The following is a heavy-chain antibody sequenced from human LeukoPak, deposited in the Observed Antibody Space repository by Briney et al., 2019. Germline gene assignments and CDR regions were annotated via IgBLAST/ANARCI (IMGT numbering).Heavy chain of an antibody. CDR1: GGSISSGGYY. CDR2: IYYSGST. D-gene: IGHD4-23*01. V-gene: IGHV4-31*03. Sequence: SETLSLTCTVSGGSISSGGYYWNWIRQHPGKGLEWIGYIYYSGSTYYNPSLKSRVTISVDTSKNRFSLKLRSVTAADTAVYYCARDSRSTAVTWYWYFDLWGRGTLVTVSS. J-gene: IGHJ2*01. CDR3: ARDSRSTAVTWYWYFDL.